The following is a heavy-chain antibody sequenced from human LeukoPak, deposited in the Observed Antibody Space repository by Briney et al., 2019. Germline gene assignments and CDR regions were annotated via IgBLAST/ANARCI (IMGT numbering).Heavy chain of an antibody. V-gene: IGHV4-30-2*01. CDR1: GGSISSGGYS. CDR3: ASYSGYDYVFDY. CDR2: IYHSGST. J-gene: IGHJ4*02. Sequence: SETLSLTCTVSGGSISSGGYSWSWIRQPPGKGLEWIGYIYHSGSTYYNPSLKSRVTISVDRSKNQFSLKLSSVTAADTAVYYCASYSGYDYVFDYWGQGTLVTVSS. D-gene: IGHD5-12*01.